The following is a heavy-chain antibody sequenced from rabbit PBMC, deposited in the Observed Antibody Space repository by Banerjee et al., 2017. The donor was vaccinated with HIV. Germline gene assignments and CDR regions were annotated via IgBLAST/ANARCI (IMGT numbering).Heavy chain of an antibody. D-gene: IGHD6-1*01. Sequence: QQHLEESGGGLVKAGGTLTLTCKASGIDFSGLYYMCWVRQAPGKGLEWIACIGDGSSGSTYYASWAKGRFTISKTSSTTVTLEMTSLTAADTATYFCARHAGYAGYGYAYYFNLWGPGTLVTVS. CDR1: GIDFSGLYY. CDR2: IGDGSSGST. J-gene: IGHJ4*01. CDR3: ARHAGYAGYGYAYYFNL. V-gene: IGHV1S45*01.